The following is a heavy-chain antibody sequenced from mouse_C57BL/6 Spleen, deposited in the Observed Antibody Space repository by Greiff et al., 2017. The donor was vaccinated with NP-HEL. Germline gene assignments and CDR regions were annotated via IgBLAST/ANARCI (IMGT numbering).Heavy chain of an antibody. CDR3: TSPNWDGEYFDV. V-gene: IGHV14-1*01. CDR2: IDPEDGDT. J-gene: IGHJ1*03. CDR1: GFNIKDYY. Sequence: VQLQQSGAELVRPGASVKLSCTASGFNIKDYYMHWVKQRPEQGLEWIGRIDPEDGDTEYAPKFQGKATMTADTSSNTAYLQLSSLTSEDTAVYYCTSPNWDGEYFDVWGTGTTVTVSS. D-gene: IGHD4-1*01.